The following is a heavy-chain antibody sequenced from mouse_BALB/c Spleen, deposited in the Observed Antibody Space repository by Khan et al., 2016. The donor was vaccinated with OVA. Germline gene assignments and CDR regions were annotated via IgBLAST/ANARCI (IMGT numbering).Heavy chain of an antibody. V-gene: IGHV9-3-1*01. D-gene: IGHD2-10*01. CDR1: GYIFTNSG. CDR3: ARPPYFSYVLVY. J-gene: IGHJ4*01. Sequence: QIQLVQSGPELKKPGETVKISCKASGYIFTNSGMNWVKQAPGKGLKWMGWINTYTGEPTYADDFKGRFAFSLETSASTAYLQINNLKSEDTATYFCARPPYFSYVLVYWGQGTSVTVSS. CDR2: INTYTGEP.